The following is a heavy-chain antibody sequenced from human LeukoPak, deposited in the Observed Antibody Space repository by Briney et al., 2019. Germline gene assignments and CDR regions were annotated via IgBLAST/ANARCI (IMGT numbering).Heavy chain of an antibody. Sequence: GGSLRLSCAASGFTVRSNYMSWVRQAPGKGLEWVSVIYSGGSTYYADSVKGRFTISRDNSKSTLYLQMNSLRAEDTAVYYCVGYYYDSSGYVSNVSWGQGTLVTVSS. CDR3: VGYYYDSSGYVSNVS. D-gene: IGHD3-22*01. CDR1: GFTVRSNY. CDR2: IYSGGST. J-gene: IGHJ5*02. V-gene: IGHV3-66*01.